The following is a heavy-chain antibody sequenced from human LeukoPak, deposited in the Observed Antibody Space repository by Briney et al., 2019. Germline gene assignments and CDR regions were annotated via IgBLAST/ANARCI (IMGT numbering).Heavy chain of an antibody. J-gene: IGHJ4*02. CDR3: AKDGGGYCNNSSC. V-gene: IGHV3-23*01. CDR1: GFTFSSHA. D-gene: IGHD2-2*01. Sequence: GGSLRLSCAASGFTFSSHALSWVRQAPGKGLECVSAISDSGDKTDYADSVRGRFTIYRDNSKDTLYLQMNSLGAADTAVYYCAKDGGGYCNNSSCWGQGTLVTVSS. CDR2: ISDSGDKT.